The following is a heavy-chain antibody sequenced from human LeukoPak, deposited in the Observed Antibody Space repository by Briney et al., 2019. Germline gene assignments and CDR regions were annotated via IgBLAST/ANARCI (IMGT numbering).Heavy chain of an antibody. J-gene: IGHJ4*02. Sequence: GGSLRLSCAASGFTFTSYAMSWVRQAPGEGLAWVSAISGSGGITYYADAVRRRFTISRDNSKNTLYLQMNSLRAENTAVYYCAKDRGDYGATGGYWGQGTLVTVCS. D-gene: IGHD4/OR15-4a*01. CDR1: GFTFTSYA. CDR3: AKDRGDYGATGGY. V-gene: IGHV3-23*01. CDR2: ISGSGGIT.